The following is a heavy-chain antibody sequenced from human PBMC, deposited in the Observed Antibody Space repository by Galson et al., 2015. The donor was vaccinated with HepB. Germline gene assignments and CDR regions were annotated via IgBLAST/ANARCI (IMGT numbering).Heavy chain of an antibody. CDR2: INPNSGGT. Sequence: SVKVSCKASGYTFTGYYMHWVRQAPGQGLEWMGWINPNSGGTNYAQKFQGRVTMTRDTSISTAYMELSRLRSDDTAVYYCARAVIVVVPAAIGYWGQGTLVTVSS. J-gene: IGHJ4*02. CDR1: GYTFTGYY. V-gene: IGHV1-2*02. CDR3: ARAVIVVVPAAIGY. D-gene: IGHD2-2*01.